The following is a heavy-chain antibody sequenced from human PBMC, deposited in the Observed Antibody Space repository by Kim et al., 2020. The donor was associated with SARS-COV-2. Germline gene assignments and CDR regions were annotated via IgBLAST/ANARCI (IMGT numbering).Heavy chain of an antibody. Sequence: SVKVSCKASGGTFSSYAISWVRQAPGQGLEWMGGIIPIFGTANYAQKFQGRVTITADESTSTAYMELSSLRSEDTAVYYCARPGATYYYDSSGYGCDYWGQGTLVNVSS. CDR1: GGTFSSYA. J-gene: IGHJ4*02. CDR2: IIPIFGTA. V-gene: IGHV1-69*13. D-gene: IGHD3-22*01. CDR3: ARPGATYYYDSSGYGCDY.